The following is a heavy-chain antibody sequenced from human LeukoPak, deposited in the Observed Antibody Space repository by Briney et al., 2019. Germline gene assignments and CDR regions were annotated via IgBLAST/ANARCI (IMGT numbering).Heavy chain of an antibody. D-gene: IGHD4-23*01. Sequence: AETLSLTCTVSGYSITSYYWSWIRQPPGKGLEWIGYIFYSGNTDYNPSLKSRVTISVDTSRNQFSLKLSSVAAADTAVYYCARHSPYGGPFDYWGQGTLVTVSS. CDR3: ARHSPYGGPFDY. CDR1: GYSITSYY. CDR2: IFYSGNT. J-gene: IGHJ4*02. V-gene: IGHV4-59*08.